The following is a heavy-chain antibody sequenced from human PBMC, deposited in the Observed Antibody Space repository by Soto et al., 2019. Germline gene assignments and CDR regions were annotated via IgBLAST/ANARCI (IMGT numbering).Heavy chain of an antibody. CDR2: IKPDGSDK. CDR3: ARGTRVGWNTNRFDP. Sequence: EVQLVESGGGLVQPGESLRLSCAASEFIFNNYWMAWVRQAPEKGLEWVASIKPDGSDKYYLDSVKGRFTISRDNAKNSVYLQMDGLRADDTAVYFCARGTRVGWNTNRFDPWGQGTLITVSS. CDR1: EFIFNNYW. D-gene: IGHD1-1*01. J-gene: IGHJ5*02. V-gene: IGHV3-7*01.